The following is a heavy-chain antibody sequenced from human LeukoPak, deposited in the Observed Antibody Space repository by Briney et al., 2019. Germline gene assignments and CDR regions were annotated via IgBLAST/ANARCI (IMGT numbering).Heavy chain of an antibody. V-gene: IGHV3-9*01. J-gene: IGHJ4*02. D-gene: IGHD5-12*01. CDR2: ISWNSGSI. CDR1: GFTFDDYA. CDR3: AKDIMNSGYGDFDY. Sequence: PGGSLRLSCAASGFTFDDYAMHWVRQAPGKGLEWVSGISWNSGSIGYADSVKGRFTISRDNAKNSLYLQMNSLRAEDTALYYCAKDIMNSGYGDFDYWGQGTLVTVPS.